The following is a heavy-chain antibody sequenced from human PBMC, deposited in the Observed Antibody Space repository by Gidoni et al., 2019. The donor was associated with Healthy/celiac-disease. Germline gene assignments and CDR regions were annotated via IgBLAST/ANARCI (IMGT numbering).Heavy chain of an antibody. Sequence: EVQLVASGGGLVQPGGSLRLSCAASGFTFSSYEMNWVRQAPGKGLEWVSYISSSGSTIYYADSVKGRFTISRDNAKNSLYLQMNSLRAEDTAVYYCARDYEGATMYWGQGTLVTVSS. V-gene: IGHV3-48*03. CDR1: GFTFSSYE. D-gene: IGHD1-26*01. CDR3: ARDYEGATMY. CDR2: ISSSGSTI. J-gene: IGHJ4*02.